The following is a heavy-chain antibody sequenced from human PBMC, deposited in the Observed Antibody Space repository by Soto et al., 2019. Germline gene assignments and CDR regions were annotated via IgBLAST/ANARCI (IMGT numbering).Heavy chain of an antibody. D-gene: IGHD6-19*01. J-gene: IGHJ6*02. CDR1: GFTFSSYS. V-gene: IGHV3-48*02. CDR3: ARDGYSSGWYEWGGYYYYYGMDV. CDR2: ISSSSSTI. Sequence: EVQLVESGGGLVQPGGSLRLSCAASGFTFSSYSMNWVRQAPGKGLEWVSYISSSSSTIYYADSVKGRFTISRDNAKNSLYLQMNSLRDEDTAVYYCARDGYSSGWYEWGGYYYYYGMDVWGQGTTVTVSS.